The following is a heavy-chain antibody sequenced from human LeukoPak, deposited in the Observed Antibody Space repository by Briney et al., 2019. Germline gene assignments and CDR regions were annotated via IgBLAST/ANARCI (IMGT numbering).Heavy chain of an antibody. D-gene: IGHD3-3*01. CDR3: ATVFRFTRYFDY. Sequence: ASVKVSCKASGYTFTSYGISWVRQAPGQGLEWMGRISAYNGSTNYAQKLQGRVTTTTDTSTSTAYMELSSLRSEDTAVYYCATVFRFTRYFDYWGQGTLVTVSS. V-gene: IGHV1-18*01. CDR1: GYTFTSYG. CDR2: ISAYNGST. J-gene: IGHJ4*02.